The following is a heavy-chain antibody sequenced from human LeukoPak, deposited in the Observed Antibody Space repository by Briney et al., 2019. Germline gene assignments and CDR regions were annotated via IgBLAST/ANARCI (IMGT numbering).Heavy chain of an antibody. J-gene: IGHJ4*02. CDR3: AKVGMATISLTYYFDY. CDR2: ISWNSGSI. Sequence: GGSLRLSCAASGFTFDDYAMHWVRQAPGKGLEWVSGISWNSGSIGYADSVKGRFTISRDNAKNPLYLQMNSLRAEDTALYYCAKVGMATISLTYYFDYWGQGTLVTVSS. V-gene: IGHV3-9*01. D-gene: IGHD5-24*01. CDR1: GFTFDDYA.